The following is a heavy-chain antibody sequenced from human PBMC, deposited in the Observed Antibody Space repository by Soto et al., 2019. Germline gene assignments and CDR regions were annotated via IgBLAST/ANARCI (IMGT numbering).Heavy chain of an antibody. CDR2: ISSSDNII. V-gene: IGHV3-11*01. CDR1: GFTFSDYY. J-gene: IGHJ4*02. Sequence: GGSLRLSCAASGFTFSDYYMSWIRQAPGKGLEWVSYISSSDNIIYCADSVKGRFTISRDNAKNSLYLQMNSLRAEDTAVYYCARDLGYYDSSGYFDYWGQGTLVTVSS. CDR3: ARDLGYYDSSGYFDY. D-gene: IGHD3-22*01.